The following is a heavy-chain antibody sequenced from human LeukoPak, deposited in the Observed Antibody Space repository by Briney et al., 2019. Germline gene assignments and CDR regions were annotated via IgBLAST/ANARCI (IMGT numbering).Heavy chain of an antibody. CDR2: ISGSTDRT. D-gene: IGHD6-19*01. CDR1: GFTFSSYA. J-gene: IGHJ4*02. CDR3: AKGGSSAVAGNKNY. V-gene: IGHV3-23*01. Sequence: GGSLSLSCAASGFTFSSYAMSWVRQAPGKGLKWVSAISGSTDRTYYADSVKGRFTVSRDNSKNTLYLQMNSLRAEDTAVYYCAKGGSSAVAGNKNYWGQGTLVTVSS.